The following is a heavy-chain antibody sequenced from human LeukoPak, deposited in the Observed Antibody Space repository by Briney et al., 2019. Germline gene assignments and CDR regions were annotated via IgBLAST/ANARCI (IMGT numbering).Heavy chain of an antibody. D-gene: IGHD3-22*01. CDR1: RYTFTSYY. V-gene: IGHV1-46*01. CDR2: INPSGGST. Sequence: GASVKVSCKASRYTFTSYYMHWVRQAPGQGLEWMGIINPSGGSTSYAQKFQGRVTMTRDTSTSTVYMELSSLRSEDTAVYYCARGSYYYDSSGVNWFDPWGQGTLVTVSS. J-gene: IGHJ5*02. CDR3: ARGSYYYDSSGVNWFDP.